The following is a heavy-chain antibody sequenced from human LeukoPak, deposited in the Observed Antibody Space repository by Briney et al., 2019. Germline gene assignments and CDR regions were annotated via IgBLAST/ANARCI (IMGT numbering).Heavy chain of an antibody. V-gene: IGHV4-39*01. J-gene: IGHJ4*02. CDR3: ARQVYSGTHYFDY. CDR1: GGSISSRSCC. D-gene: IGHD1-26*01. CDR2: IYYSGST. Sequence: SETLCLTCTVSGGSISSRSCCWGWIRQPSGKGLEWIGTIYYSGSTYYNPSLKSRVTISVDTSKNQFSLRLSSVTAADTAVYYCARQVYSGTHYFDYWGQGTLVTVSS.